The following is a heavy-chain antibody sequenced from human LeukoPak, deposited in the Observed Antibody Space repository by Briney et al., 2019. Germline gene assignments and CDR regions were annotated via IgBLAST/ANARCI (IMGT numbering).Heavy chain of an antibody. V-gene: IGHV3-21*01. D-gene: IGHD2-2*01. J-gene: IGHJ5*02. CDR3: ARDPRYCSSTSCYPEGWFDP. CDR1: GFTFSSYS. Sequence: PGGSLRLSCAASGFTFSSYSMNWVRQAPGKGLEWVSSISSSSSYIYHADSVKGRFTISRDNAKNSLYLQMNSLRAEDTAVYYCARDPRYCSSTSCYPEGWFDPWGQGTLVTVSS. CDR2: ISSSSSYI.